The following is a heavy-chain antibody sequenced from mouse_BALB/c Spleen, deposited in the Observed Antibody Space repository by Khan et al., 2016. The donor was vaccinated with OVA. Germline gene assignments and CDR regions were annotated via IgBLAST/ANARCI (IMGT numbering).Heavy chain of an antibody. CDR3: ARSQLEYYFDY. J-gene: IGHJ2*01. Sequence: EVQLQESGPGLVKPSQSLSLTCTVTGYSITSDYAWNWIRQFPGNKLEWMGYISYSGSTSYNPSLKSRISITRDKSKNQFFRQLNSVTTEDTATYYCARSQLEYYFDYWGQGTTLTVSS. D-gene: IGHD4-1*02. V-gene: IGHV3-2*02. CDR1: GYSITSDYA. CDR2: ISYSGST.